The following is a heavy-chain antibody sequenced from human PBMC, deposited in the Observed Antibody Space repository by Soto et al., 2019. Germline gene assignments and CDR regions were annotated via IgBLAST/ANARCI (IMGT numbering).Heavy chain of an antibody. D-gene: IGHD5-12*01. CDR3: ARGKPRKYSGYDLYYYMDV. CDR1: GFTFSSYD. Sequence: PGGSLRRSCAASGFTFSSYDMHWVRQPTGKVLEWVSVIGTAGDTYYAASVKGRFTISRENAKNSLSLQMNSLRAGDTAVYYCARGKPRKYSGYDLYYYMDVWGKGTTVTVSS. CDR2: IGTAGDT. J-gene: IGHJ6*03. V-gene: IGHV3-13*01.